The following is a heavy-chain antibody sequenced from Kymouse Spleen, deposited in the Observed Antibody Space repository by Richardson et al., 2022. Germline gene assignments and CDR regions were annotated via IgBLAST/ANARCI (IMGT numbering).Heavy chain of an antibody. CDR2: INHSGST. D-gene: IGHD3-10*01. V-gene: IGHV4-34*01. CDR3: ARGVYGSGSYVNWFDP. CDR1: GGSFSGYY. Sequence: QVQLQQWGAGLLKPSETLSLTCAVYGGSFSGYYWSWIRQPPGKGLEWIGEINHSGSTNYNPSLKSRVTISVDTSKNQFSLKLSSVTAADTAVYYCARGVYGSGSYVNWFDPWGQGTLVTVSS. J-gene: IGHJ5*02.